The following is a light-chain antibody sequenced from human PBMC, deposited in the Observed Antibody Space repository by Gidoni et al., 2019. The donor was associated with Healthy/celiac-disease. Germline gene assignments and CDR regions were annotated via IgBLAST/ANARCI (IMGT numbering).Light chain of an antibody. CDR2: WAA. Sequence: DIVMTQSPDPLAVSLGERATINCKSSQSVLYSSNNKNYLAWYQQKPGQPPKLLIYWAATRESGVPDRFSGSGSGTDFTLTITSLQAEDVAVYYCQQYYSTPWTFXXXTKVEI. V-gene: IGKV4-1*01. CDR3: QQYYSTPWT. J-gene: IGKJ1*01. CDR1: QSVLYSSNNKNY.